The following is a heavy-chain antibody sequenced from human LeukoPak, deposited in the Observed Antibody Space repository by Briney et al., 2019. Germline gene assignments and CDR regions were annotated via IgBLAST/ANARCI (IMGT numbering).Heavy chain of an antibody. J-gene: IGHJ4*02. CDR3: ASSSGWIIDY. V-gene: IGHV3-7*01. D-gene: IGHD6-19*01. CDR1: GFTFSNYW. Sequence: GGSLRLSCAASGFTFSNYWMNWVRQALGKGLEWVANIKQDGSEKYYVDSVKGRFTISRDNAKNSLFLQMNSLRAEDTAVYYCASSSGWIIDYWGQGTLVTVSS. CDR2: IKQDGSEK.